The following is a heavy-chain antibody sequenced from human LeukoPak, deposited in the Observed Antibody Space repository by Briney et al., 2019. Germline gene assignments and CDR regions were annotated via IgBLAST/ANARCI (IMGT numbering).Heavy chain of an antibody. CDR1: GASITNYF. V-gene: IGHV4-4*09. CDR2: LYSGAY. J-gene: IGHJ4*02. D-gene: IGHD3-3*01. CDR3: ARLRPRTTYSFSSGSYAFDY. Sequence: PSETLSLTCTVSGASITNYFWGWFRQPPGKGLQWIGHLYSGAYYYNPSLHRRVTISVDTAKNQLSLSLRSVTAADTALYYCARLRPRTTYSFSSGSYAFDYWGQGPLVTVSS.